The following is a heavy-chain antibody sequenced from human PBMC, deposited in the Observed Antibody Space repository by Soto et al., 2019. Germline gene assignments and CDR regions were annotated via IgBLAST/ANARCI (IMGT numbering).Heavy chain of an antibody. Sequence: QITLNESGPTQVKPRQTLTLTCTFSGFSLTTSGVGVGWIRQSPGKAPEGLALIYWDDDKRYSPSLKSRLTITKDTSKNQVVLTMADLDPAATATYYCAHRVLRTVFGLVTTTAIYFDFWGQGTPVAVSS. D-gene: IGHD3-3*01. V-gene: IGHV2-5*02. CDR3: AHRVLRTVFGLVTTTAIYFDF. CDR1: GFSLTTSGVG. CDR2: IYWDDDK. J-gene: IGHJ4*02.